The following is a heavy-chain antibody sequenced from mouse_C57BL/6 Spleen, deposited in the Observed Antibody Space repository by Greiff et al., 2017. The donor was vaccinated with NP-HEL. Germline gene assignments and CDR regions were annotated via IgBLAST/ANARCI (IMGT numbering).Heavy chain of an antibody. J-gene: IGHJ3*01. D-gene: IGHD2-4*01. CDR1: GFTFSSYA. V-gene: IGHV5-4*03. CDR3: APYDYDGGFAY. CDR2: ISDGGSYT. Sequence: EVKLMESGGGLVKPGGSLKLSCAASGFTFSSYAMSWVRQTPEKRLEWVATISDGGSYTYYPDNVKGRFTISRDNAKNNLYLQMSHLKSEDTAMYYCAPYDYDGGFAYWGQGTLVTVSA.